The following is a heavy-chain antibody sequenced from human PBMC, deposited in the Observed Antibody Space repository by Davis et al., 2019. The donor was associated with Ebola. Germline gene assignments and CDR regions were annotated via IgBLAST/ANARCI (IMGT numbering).Heavy chain of an antibody. CDR1: GFTFSDSY. CDR3: ATTVYPENYDILTGLDV. J-gene: IGHJ4*02. D-gene: IGHD3-9*01. V-gene: IGHV3-11*01. Sequence: PGGSLRLSCAASGFTFSDSYMSWIRQAPGKGLEWVSYIDSSDSTIYYADSVKGRSTISRDTAKNSLYLQINSLRAEDTAVYYCATTVYPENYDILTGLDVWGQGTRVTVSS. CDR2: IDSSDSTI.